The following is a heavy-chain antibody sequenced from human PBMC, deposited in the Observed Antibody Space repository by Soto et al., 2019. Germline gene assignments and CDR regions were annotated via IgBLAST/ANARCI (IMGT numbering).Heavy chain of an antibody. Sequence: SVKVSCKASGGTFSSYAISWVRQAPGQGLEWMGGIIPIFGTANYAQKFQGRVTITADESTSTAYMELSSLRSEDTAVYYCAISHRWVIAALTHYYYYGMEGWCQGTTVTVSS. J-gene: IGHJ6*02. V-gene: IGHV1-69*13. CDR3: AISHRWVIAALTHYYYYGMEG. D-gene: IGHD6-6*01. CDR2: IIPIFGTA. CDR1: GGTFSSYA.